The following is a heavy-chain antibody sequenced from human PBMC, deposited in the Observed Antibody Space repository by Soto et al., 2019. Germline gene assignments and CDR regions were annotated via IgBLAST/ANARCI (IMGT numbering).Heavy chain of an antibody. CDR1: GGSISSSSYY. Sequence: SETLSLTCTVSGGSISSSSYYWGWIRQPPGKGLEWIGSIYYSGSTYYNPSLKSRVTISVDTSKNQFSLKLSPVTAADTAVYYCARHPSKPRRNYDFWSGHSDPGQARGYWGQGTLVTVSS. CDR3: ARHPSKPRRNYDFWSGHSDPGQARGY. J-gene: IGHJ4*02. V-gene: IGHV4-39*01. CDR2: IYYSGST. D-gene: IGHD3-3*01.